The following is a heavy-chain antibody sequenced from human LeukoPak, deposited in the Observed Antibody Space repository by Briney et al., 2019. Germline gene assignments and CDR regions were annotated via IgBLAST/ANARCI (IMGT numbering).Heavy chain of an antibody. CDR3: ARDVGWNHTPYYFDY. CDR2: ISGYKDDT. Sequence: ASVKVSCKASGYMFVSYGITWVRQAPGQGLEWMGWISGYKDDTKYAQKVQGRTTMTTDTTTNTAYMELRSLRSDDTAVYYCARDVGWNHTPYYFDYWGQGTLVTVSS. J-gene: IGHJ4*02. CDR1: GYMFVSYG. D-gene: IGHD1-14*01. V-gene: IGHV1-18*01.